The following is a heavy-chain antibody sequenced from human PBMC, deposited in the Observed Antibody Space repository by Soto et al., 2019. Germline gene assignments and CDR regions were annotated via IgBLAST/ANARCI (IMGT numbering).Heavy chain of an antibody. V-gene: IGHV1-46*01. CDR1: GYFFTTYF. CDR3: ARDWGTPGRGSAVGYYYHYGMDV. D-gene: IGHD6-19*01. CDR2: IDPSGGST. Sequence: ASVKVSCKASGYFFTTYFMHWVRQAPGQGLEWMGIIDPSGGSTSYAQKFQGRVTMTRDTSTSTVYMELSSLRSEDTAVYFCARDWGTPGRGSAVGYYYHYGMDVWGQGTTVTVSS. J-gene: IGHJ6*02.